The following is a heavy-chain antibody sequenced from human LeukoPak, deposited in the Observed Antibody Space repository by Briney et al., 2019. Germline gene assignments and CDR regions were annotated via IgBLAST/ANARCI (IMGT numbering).Heavy chain of an antibody. D-gene: IGHD3-22*01. J-gene: IGHJ4*02. CDR1: GFTFSSYA. CDR2: ISYDGSNK. V-gene: IGHV3-30-3*01. CDR3: ARDPGYYDSSGYHDY. Sequence: QAGGSLRLSCAASGFTFSSYAMHWVRQAPGKGLEWVAVISYDGSNKYYADSVKGRFTISRDNSKNTLYLQKNSLRAEDTAVYYCARDPGYYDSSGYHDYWGQGTLVTVSS.